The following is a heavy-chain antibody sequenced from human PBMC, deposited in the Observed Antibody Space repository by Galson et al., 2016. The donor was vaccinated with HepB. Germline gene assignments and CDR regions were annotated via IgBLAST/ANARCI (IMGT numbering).Heavy chain of an antibody. CDR1: GYTFTSHW. D-gene: IGHD4-11*01. CDR3: ARSLNYSNYVN. V-gene: IGHV5-51*01. Sequence: QSGAEVKKPGESLKISCKTSGYTFTSHWIGWVRQMSGKGLEWMGIIYPGGSETRYSPSFEGQVTISADKSVGTAFLQWGSLKASDTAIYYCARSLNYSNYVNWGQGTPVTVSS. CDR2: IYPGGSET. J-gene: IGHJ4*02.